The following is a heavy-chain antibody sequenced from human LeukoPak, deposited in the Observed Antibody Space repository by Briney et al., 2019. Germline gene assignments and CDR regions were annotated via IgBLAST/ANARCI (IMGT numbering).Heavy chain of an antibody. Sequence: GGSLRLSCAASGFTFSDYYMSWIRQAPGKGLEWVSYISSSGSNIYYADSVKGRFTISRDNAKNSLYLQMNSLRAEDTAVYYCARAVTYGDLNWFDPWGQGTLVTVSS. CDR1: GFTFSDYY. V-gene: IGHV3-11*01. CDR2: ISSSGSNI. D-gene: IGHD4-17*01. J-gene: IGHJ5*02. CDR3: ARAVTYGDLNWFDP.